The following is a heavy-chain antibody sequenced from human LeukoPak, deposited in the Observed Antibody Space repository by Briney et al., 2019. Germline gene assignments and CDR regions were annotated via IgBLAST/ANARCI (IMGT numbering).Heavy chain of an antibody. Sequence: ASVKVSCKASGYTFTSHGISWVRQAPGQGLEWMGWISAYNGNTNYAQKLQGRVTMTTDTSTSTAYMELRSLRSDDTAVYYCARAASSSGYDAFDIWGQGTMVTVSS. V-gene: IGHV1-18*01. CDR1: GYTFTSHG. D-gene: IGHD6-6*01. CDR2: ISAYNGNT. CDR3: ARAASSSGYDAFDI. J-gene: IGHJ3*02.